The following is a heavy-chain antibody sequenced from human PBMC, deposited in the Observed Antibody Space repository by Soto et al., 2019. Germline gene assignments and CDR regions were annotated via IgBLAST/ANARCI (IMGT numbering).Heavy chain of an antibody. D-gene: IGHD6-19*01. Sequence: PSETLSLTCSVSGGSINSSSYFWGWVRQPPGKGLEWIGSIYYSGSTYYNPSLRSRVTISVDTSKNQFSLKLNSVTAADTAVFYCARHYSSGSRNWFDPWGQGTLVTVSS. V-gene: IGHV4-39*01. J-gene: IGHJ5*02. CDR1: GGSINSSSYF. CDR3: ARHYSSGSRNWFDP. CDR2: IYYSGST.